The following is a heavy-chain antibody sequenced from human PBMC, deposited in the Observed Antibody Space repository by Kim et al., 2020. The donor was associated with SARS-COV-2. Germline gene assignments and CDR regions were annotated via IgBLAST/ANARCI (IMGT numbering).Heavy chain of an antibody. V-gene: IGHV3-30*04. D-gene: IGHD3-10*01. CDR2: ISYDGSNK. Sequence: GGSLRLSCAASGFTFSSYAMHWVRQAPGKGLEWVAVISYDGSNKYYADSVKGRFTISRDNSKNTLYLQMNSLRAEDTAVYYCARDRGRTLDYWGQGTLVTVSS. J-gene: IGHJ4*02. CDR3: ARDRGRTLDY. CDR1: GFTFSSYA.